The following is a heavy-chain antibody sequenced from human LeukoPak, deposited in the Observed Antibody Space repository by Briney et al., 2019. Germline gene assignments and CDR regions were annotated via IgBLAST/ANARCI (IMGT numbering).Heavy chain of an antibody. D-gene: IGHD2-15*01. J-gene: IGHJ6*02. CDR1: GASFTGYY. CDR3: ARLLPLPAGDV. Sequence: PSETLSLTCAVYGASFTGYYWSWFRQPPGKGLEWIWETNHSGGTNYNPSLKSRVTISPDTSNNQSSLKLNSVPAADTVVYYCARLLPLPAGDVWGQGTTVTVSS. CDR2: TNHSGGT. V-gene: IGHV4-34*01.